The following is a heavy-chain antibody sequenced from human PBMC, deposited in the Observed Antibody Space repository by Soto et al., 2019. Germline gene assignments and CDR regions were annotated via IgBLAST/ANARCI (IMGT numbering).Heavy chain of an antibody. Sequence: GGSLRLSCAASGFTFSSYAMSWVRQAPGKGLEWVSAISGSGGSTYYADSVKGRFTISRDNSKNMLYLQMNSLRAEDTAVYYCAKKSLRSGDQYIRGAFDIWGQGTMVTVSS. CDR2: ISGSGGST. V-gene: IGHV3-23*01. J-gene: IGHJ3*02. CDR3: AKKSLRSGDQYIRGAFDI. D-gene: IGHD5-12*01. CDR1: GFTFSSYA.